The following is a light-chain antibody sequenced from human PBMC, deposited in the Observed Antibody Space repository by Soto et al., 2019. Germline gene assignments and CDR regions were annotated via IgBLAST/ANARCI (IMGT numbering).Light chain of an antibody. CDR3: SSYTSSSALIL. Sequence: QSVLTQPASVSGSPGQSITISCTGTSSDVGGYNYVSWYQQHPGNAPKLMIFDVNSRPSGVSNRFSGSKSGNTASLTISGLQAEHEADYYCSSYTSSSALILFGGGTQLTVL. CDR1: SSDVGGYNY. J-gene: IGLJ2*01. CDR2: DVN. V-gene: IGLV2-14*03.